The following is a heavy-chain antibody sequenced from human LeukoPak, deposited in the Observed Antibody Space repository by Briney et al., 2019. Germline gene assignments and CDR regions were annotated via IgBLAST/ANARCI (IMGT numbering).Heavy chain of an antibody. CDR3: ARDPYYDFWSGYYNRLYFDY. Sequence: ASVKVSCKASGYTFTGYYMHWVRQAPGQGLEWMGRINPNSGGTNYAQKFQGRVTMTRDTSISTAYMELSRPRSDDTAVYYCARDPYYDFWSGYYNRLYFDYWGQGTLVTVSS. CDR2: INPNSGGT. J-gene: IGHJ4*02. D-gene: IGHD3-3*01. V-gene: IGHV1-2*06. CDR1: GYTFTGYY.